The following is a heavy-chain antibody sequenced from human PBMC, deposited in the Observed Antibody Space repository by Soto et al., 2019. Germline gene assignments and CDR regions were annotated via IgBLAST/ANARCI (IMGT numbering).Heavy chain of an antibody. CDR2: IIPILGIA. CDR3: ARDWGGGTKDKNWFDP. J-gene: IGHJ5*02. CDR1: GGTFSSYT. V-gene: IGHV1-69*08. D-gene: IGHD2-21*01. Sequence: QVQLVQSGAEVKKPGSSVKVSCKASGGTFSSYTISWVRQAPGQGLEWMGRIIPILGIANYAQKFQGLVTITADKSTNTAYKELSSLRSEDTAVYYCARDWGGGTKDKNWFDPWGQGTLVTVSS.